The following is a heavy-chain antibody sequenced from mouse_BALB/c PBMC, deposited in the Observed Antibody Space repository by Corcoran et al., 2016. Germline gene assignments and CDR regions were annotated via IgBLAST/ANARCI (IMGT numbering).Heavy chain of an antibody. Sequence: QIQLVQSGPELKKPGETVKISCKASGYTFTNYGMNWVKQAPGKDLKWMGWMNTNTGEPTYADDFKGRFAFSLETSASTAYLQINNLKNEDTATYFCTDGSYYYIMDFWGQGTSVTVSS. CDR1: GYTFTNYG. J-gene: IGHJ4*01. V-gene: IGHV9-3-1*01. CDR3: TDGSYYYIMDF. D-gene: IGHD2-3*01. CDR2: MNTNTGEP.